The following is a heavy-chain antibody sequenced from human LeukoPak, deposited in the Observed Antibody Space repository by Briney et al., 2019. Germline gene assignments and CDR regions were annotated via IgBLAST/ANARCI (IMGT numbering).Heavy chain of an antibody. CDR3: AKGDGYSYGPFAGY. CDR2: ISGSGGST. CDR1: GFSFSSYA. D-gene: IGHD5-18*01. Sequence: GGSLRLSCAASGFSFSSYAMSWVRQAPGKGLEWVSAISGSGGSTYYADSVKGRFTISRDNSKNTLYLQMNSLRAEDTAVYYCAKGDGYSYGPFAGYWGQGTLVTVSS. J-gene: IGHJ4*02. V-gene: IGHV3-23*01.